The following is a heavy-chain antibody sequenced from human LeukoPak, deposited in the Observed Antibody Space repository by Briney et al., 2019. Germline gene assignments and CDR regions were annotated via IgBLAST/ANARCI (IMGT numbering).Heavy chain of an antibody. D-gene: IGHD3-10*01. J-gene: IGHJ6*02. V-gene: IGHV1-2*04. Sequence: GASVKVFCKASGYTFTGYYMHWVRQAPGQGLEWMGWINPNSGGTNYAQKFQGWVTMTRDTSISTAYMELSRLRSDDTAVYYCARENGSGSYPYGMDVWGQGTTVTVSS. CDR1: GYTFTGYY. CDR2: INPNSGGT. CDR3: ARENGSGSYPYGMDV.